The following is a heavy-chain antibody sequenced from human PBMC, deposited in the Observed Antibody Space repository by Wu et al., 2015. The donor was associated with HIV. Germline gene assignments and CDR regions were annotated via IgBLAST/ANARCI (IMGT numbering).Heavy chain of an antibody. V-gene: IGHV1-69*13. CDR3: ARDGEMIGDDAFDI. CDR2: IIPIFGTA. D-gene: IGHD3-22*01. CDR1: GGTFSRNA. Sequence: QVQLVQSGAEVKKPGSSVKVSCKASGGTFSRNAINWVRQAPGQGLEWMGRIIPIFGTANYAQKFQGRVTITADESTSTAYMELSSLRSEDTAVYYCARDGEMIGDDAFDIWGQGTMVTVSS. J-gene: IGHJ3*02.